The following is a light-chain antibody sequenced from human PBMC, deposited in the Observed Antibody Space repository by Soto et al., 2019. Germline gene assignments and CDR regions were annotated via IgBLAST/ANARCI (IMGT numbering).Light chain of an antibody. J-gene: IGKJ4*01. CDR1: HSVAHESKNY. CDR3: QQYYSSPLA. Sequence: DIVVSQSPDSLAVSLGERATINCKSSHSVAHESKNYLAWYQQKPGQTPNVLIYWASTRESGVPDRFSGSGSGTDFTLTITNVQAEDVAVYYCQQYYSSPLAFGGGTKVEIK. CDR2: WAS. V-gene: IGKV4-1*01.